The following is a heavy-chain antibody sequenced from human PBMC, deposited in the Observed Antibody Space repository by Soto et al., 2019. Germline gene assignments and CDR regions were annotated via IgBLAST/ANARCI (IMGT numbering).Heavy chain of an antibody. CDR2: IYYSGST. CDR3: AGGEWLVRASFDY. V-gene: IGHV4-59*01. J-gene: IGHJ4*02. Sequence: SETLSLTCTVSGGSISSYYWSWIRHPPGKGLEWIGYIYYSGSTNYNPSLKSRVTISVDTSKNQFSLKLSSVTAADTAVYYCAGGEWLVRASFDYWGQGTLVTVSA. D-gene: IGHD6-19*01. CDR1: GGSISSYY.